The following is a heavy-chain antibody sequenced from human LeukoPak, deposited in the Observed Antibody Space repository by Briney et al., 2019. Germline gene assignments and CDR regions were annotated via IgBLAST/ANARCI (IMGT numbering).Heavy chain of an antibody. V-gene: IGHV3-23*01. CDR3: AKALVELELYSPLSY. CDR2: ISGSGGST. Sequence: GGSLRLSCAASGFTFSSYAMSWVRQAPGKGLEWVSAISGSGGSTYYADSVKGRFTISRDNSKNTLYLQMNSLRAEDTAVYYCAKALVELELYSPLSYWGQGTLATVSS. J-gene: IGHJ4*02. CDR1: GFTFSSYA. D-gene: IGHD1-7*01.